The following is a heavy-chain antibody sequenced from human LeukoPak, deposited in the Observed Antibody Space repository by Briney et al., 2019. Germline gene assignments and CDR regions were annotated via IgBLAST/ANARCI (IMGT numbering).Heavy chain of an antibody. CDR1: GGSISSYY. V-gene: IGHV4-59*01. D-gene: IGHD3-3*01. Sequence: SETLSLTCTVSGGSISSYYWSWIWQPPGKGLEWIGYIYYSGSTNYNPSLKSRVTISVDTSKNQFSLKLSSVTAADTAVYYCARVAYYDFWSGGLYAFDIWGQGTMVTVSS. J-gene: IGHJ3*02. CDR3: ARVAYYDFWSGGLYAFDI. CDR2: IYYSGST.